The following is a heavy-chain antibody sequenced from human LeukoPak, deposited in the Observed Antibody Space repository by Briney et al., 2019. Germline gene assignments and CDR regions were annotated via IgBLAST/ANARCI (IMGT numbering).Heavy chain of an antibody. V-gene: IGHV3-9*01. Sequence: PGGSLRLSCAASGFTFDDYAMHWVRQAPGKGLEWVSGISWNSGSIGYADSVKGRFTISRDNAKNSLYLQMNSLRAEDTAVYYCARDIIPAAIGTMGYWGQGTLVTVSS. CDR1: GFTFDDYA. CDR3: ARDIIPAAIGTMGY. D-gene: IGHD2-2*01. J-gene: IGHJ4*02. CDR2: ISWNSGSI.